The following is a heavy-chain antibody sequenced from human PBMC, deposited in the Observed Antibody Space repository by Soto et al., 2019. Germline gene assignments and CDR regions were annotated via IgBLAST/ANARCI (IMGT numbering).Heavy chain of an antibody. V-gene: IGHV3-33*01. CDR1: GFTFSNYG. CDR3: AAGEPLNY. D-gene: IGHD3-10*01. CDR2: IWYDGSNK. Sequence: QMQLVESGGGVVQPGRSLRLSCVASGFTFSNYGMHWVRQAPGKGLEWVAIIWYDGSNKYYADSVKGRFTISRDNSKNTVYLQMNSLRAEDTAMYYCAAGEPLNYRGQGTLVTVSS. J-gene: IGHJ4*02.